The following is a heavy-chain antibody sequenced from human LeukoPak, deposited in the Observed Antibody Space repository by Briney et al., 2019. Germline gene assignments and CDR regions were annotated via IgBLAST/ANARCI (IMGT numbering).Heavy chain of an antibody. CDR1: GGSFSGGGYY. V-gene: IGHV4-39*01. D-gene: IGHD3-3*01. Sequence: PSETLSLTCTVSGGSFSGGGYYWGWVRQPPGKGLEWIGSISYSVNTYLNPSLMSRVTISVDTSKNRVSLRLSSLTAADTAVYYCARLWSGYRPPDYWGQGTLVTVSS. CDR3: ARLWSGYRPPDY. CDR2: ISYSVNT. J-gene: IGHJ4*02.